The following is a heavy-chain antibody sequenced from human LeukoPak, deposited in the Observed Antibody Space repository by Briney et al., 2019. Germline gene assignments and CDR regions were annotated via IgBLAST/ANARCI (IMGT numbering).Heavy chain of an antibody. D-gene: IGHD6-6*01. CDR1: GGTFSRYA. V-gene: IGHV1-69*05. Sequence: ASVKASCKAPGGTFSRYAISWVRRAPGQGLEWMGGIIPIFGTANYAQKFQGRATVTTDESTSTAYMELSSLRSEDTAVYYCARTGAQSSSHDAFDIWGQGTMVTVSS. CDR2: IIPIFGTA. CDR3: ARTGAQSSSHDAFDI. J-gene: IGHJ3*02.